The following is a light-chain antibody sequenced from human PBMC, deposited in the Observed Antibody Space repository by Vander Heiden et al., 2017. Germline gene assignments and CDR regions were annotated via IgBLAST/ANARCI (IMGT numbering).Light chain of an antibody. CDR3: QTWGSGIQV. CDR1: SGHSSYA. Sequence: QLVLTQSPSASASLGASVRLTRTLSSGHSSYAIAWHQQQPEKGPRYLMKVNSDGSHNKGDGIPDRFSGSTSGAERYLTISNLQSEDEADYYCQTWGSGIQVFGGGTKLTVL. J-gene: IGLJ2*01. CDR2: VNSDGSH. V-gene: IGLV4-69*02.